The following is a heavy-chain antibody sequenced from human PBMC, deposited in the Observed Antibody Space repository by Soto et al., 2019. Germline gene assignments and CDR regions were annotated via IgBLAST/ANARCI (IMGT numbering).Heavy chain of an antibody. CDR3: AREAVAGPGFGMDV. V-gene: IGHV6-1*01. CDR1: GDSVSSNSAA. CDR2: TYYRSKWYN. D-gene: IGHD6-19*01. J-gene: IGHJ6*02. Sequence: SQTLSLPCAISGDSVSSNSAACNLIRQSPSRGLEWLGRTYYRSKWYNDYAVSVKSRITINPDTSKNQFSLQLNSVTPEDTAVYYCAREAVAGPGFGMDVWGQGTTVTVSS.